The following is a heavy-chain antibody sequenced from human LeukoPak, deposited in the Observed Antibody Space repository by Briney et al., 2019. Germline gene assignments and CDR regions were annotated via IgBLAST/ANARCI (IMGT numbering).Heavy chain of an antibody. CDR1: GFTFSSYD. J-gene: IGHJ4*02. CDR3: ARVGKLDSSGSSYYFDY. V-gene: IGHV3-13*01. CDR2: IGTAGDT. D-gene: IGHD3-22*01. Sequence: GGSLRLSCPASGFTFSSYDMHWVRQATGKGLEWVSAIGTAGDTYYPGSVKGRFTTSRENAKNSLYLQMNSLRAGDTAVYYCARVGKLDSSGSSYYFDYWGQGTLVTVSS.